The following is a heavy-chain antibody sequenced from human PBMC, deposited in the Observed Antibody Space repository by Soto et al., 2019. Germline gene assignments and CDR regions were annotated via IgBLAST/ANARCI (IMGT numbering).Heavy chain of an antibody. Sequence: QVQLVQSGAEVRKPGSSVKVSCKASGATFSSYTITWVRQAPGQGLEWVGRIIPILDIANYALKFQGRVTITADKSTSTAYMELSSLRSEDTAVHYCARGGPYWYFDLWGRGTLVTVSS. D-gene: IGHD3-16*01. CDR1: GATFSSYT. CDR3: ARGGPYWYFDL. J-gene: IGHJ2*01. V-gene: IGHV1-69*02. CDR2: IIPILDIA.